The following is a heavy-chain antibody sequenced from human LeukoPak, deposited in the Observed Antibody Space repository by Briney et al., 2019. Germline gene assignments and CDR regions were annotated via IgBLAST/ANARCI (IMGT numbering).Heavy chain of an antibody. J-gene: IGHJ5*02. CDR2: IYISGST. V-gene: IGHV4-61*02. CDR3: ARGQLDWFDP. Sequence: PSETLSLTCSVSGGSISSGTYYWSWIRQPSGKGPEWIGRIYISGSTSYNPSLNSRVTISVDTSKNQFSLKLSSVTAADTAVYYCARGQLDWFDPWGQGTLVTVSS. CDR1: GGSISSGTYY.